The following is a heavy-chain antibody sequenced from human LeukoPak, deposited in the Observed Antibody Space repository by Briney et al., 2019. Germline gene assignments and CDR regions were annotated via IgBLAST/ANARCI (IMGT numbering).Heavy chain of an antibody. V-gene: IGHV1-8*03. Sequence: ASVKVSCKASGYTFTSYDINWVRQAPGQGLEWMGWMNSNSGNTGYAQKFQGRVTITRNTSISTAYMELSGLRSEDTAVYYCARTRITFGGVIVFDYWGQGTLVTVSS. D-gene: IGHD3-16*02. CDR1: GYTFTSYD. J-gene: IGHJ4*02. CDR2: MNSNSGNT. CDR3: ARTRITFGGVIVFDY.